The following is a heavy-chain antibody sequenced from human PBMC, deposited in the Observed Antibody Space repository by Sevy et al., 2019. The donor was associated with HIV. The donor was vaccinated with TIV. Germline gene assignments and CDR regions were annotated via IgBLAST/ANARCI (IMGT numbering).Heavy chain of an antibody. Sequence: GGSLRLSCSASGFTFIAFGMTWVRQAPGKGLEWVSGISGGGAATAYADSVKGRFTISRDNAENSLYLQMNSVRAEDTAVYYCARDLFSGGNAVYGYWGQGTLVTVSS. V-gene: IGHV3-23*01. CDR3: ARDLFSGGNAVYGY. CDR2: ISGGGAAT. D-gene: IGHD2-15*01. J-gene: IGHJ4*02. CDR1: GFTFIAFG.